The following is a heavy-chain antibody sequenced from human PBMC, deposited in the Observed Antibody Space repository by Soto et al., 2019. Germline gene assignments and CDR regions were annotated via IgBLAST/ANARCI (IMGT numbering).Heavy chain of an antibody. Sequence: QVQLVQSGAEVKKPGASVKVSCKASGYTFTSYAMHWVRQAPGQRLEWMGWINAGNGNTKYSQKFQGRVTITRDTSASTDYMELSSLRSEDTAVYYCARVGRAVAGRGFYYYYYGMDVWGQGTTVTVSS. CDR2: INAGNGNT. J-gene: IGHJ6*02. D-gene: IGHD6-19*01. CDR1: GYTFTSYA. CDR3: ARVGRAVAGRGFYYYYYGMDV. V-gene: IGHV1-3*01.